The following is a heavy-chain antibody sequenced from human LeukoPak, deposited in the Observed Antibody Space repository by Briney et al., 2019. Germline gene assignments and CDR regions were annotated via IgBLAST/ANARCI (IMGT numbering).Heavy chain of an antibody. J-gene: IGHJ4*02. V-gene: IGHV3-30-3*01. CDR2: ISYDGSNK. CDR3: ARARIVVVPAANDY. D-gene: IGHD2-2*01. Sequence: GRSLRLSCAASGFTFSSCAMHWVRQAPGKGLEWVAVISYDGSNKYYADSVKGRFTISRDNSKNTLYLQMNSLRAEDTAVYYCARARIVVVPAANDYWGQGTLVTVSS. CDR1: GFTFSSCA.